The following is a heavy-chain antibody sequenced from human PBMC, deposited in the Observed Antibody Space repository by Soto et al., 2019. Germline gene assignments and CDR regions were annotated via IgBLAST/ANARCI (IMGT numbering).Heavy chain of an antibody. CDR2: IYYSGST. CDR1: VGSISIYY. CDR3: ARGYCSSTSCYRSHKTTFDP. Sequence: PAETLALTSTVSVGSISIYYWSWIRQPPGKGLEWIGYIYYSGSTNYNPSLKSRVTISVDTSKNQFSLKLSSVTAADTAVYYCARGYCSSTSCYRSHKTTFDPWGQGTLVTVSS. V-gene: IGHV4-59*01. J-gene: IGHJ5*02. D-gene: IGHD2-2*02.